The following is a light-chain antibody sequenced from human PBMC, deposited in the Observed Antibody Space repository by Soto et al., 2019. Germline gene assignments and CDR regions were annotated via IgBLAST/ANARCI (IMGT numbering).Light chain of an antibody. CDR1: QSVSSY. Sequence: EIVLTHSPATLSLSPWEIATLSCRASQSVSSYLAWYQQKPGQAPRLLMYGASIRAAGVPDRFSGSGSGTEFTLTISSLQSEDFALYFCQEYEKWPPSITFGQGTRLEIK. V-gene: IGKV3D-15*01. CDR3: QEYEKWPPSIT. CDR2: GAS. J-gene: IGKJ5*01.